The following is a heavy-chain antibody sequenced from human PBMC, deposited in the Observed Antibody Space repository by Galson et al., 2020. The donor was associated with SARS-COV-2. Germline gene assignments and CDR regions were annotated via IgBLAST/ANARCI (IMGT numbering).Heavy chain of an antibody. J-gene: IGHJ3*02. CDR2: IYHSGST. Sequence: SETLSLTCAVSGYSISSGYYWGWIRQPPGKGLEWIGSIYHSGSTYYNPSLKSRVTISVDTSKNQFSLKLSSVTAADTAVYYCARQGGELGAFDIWGQGTMVTVSS. CDR3: ARQGGELGAFDI. V-gene: IGHV4-38-2*01. CDR1: GYSISSGYY. D-gene: IGHD1-26*01.